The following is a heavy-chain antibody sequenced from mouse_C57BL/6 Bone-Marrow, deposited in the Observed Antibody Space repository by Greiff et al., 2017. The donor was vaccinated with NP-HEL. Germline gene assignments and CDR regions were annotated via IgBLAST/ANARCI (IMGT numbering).Heavy chain of an antibody. Sequence: LKESGAELVRPGSSVKLSCKDSYFAFMASAMHWVKQRPGHGLEWIGSFTMYSDATEYSENFKGKATLTANTSSSTACMALSSLTSEDSAVYYCARGSNYEGYYAMDYWGQGTSVTVSS. CDR3: ARGSNYEGYYAMDY. D-gene: IGHD2-5*01. CDR2: FTMYSDAT. V-gene: IGHV1-49*01. J-gene: IGHJ4*01. CDR1: YFAFMASA.